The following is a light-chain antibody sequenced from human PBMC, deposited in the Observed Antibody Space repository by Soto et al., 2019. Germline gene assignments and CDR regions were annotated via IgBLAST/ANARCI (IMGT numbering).Light chain of an antibody. CDR1: QNIDMY. CDR2: GAS. V-gene: IGKV1-39*01. CDR3: QHTFNSPPWT. Sequence: DIHMTQSPSSLSASVGDTVTITCRASQNIDMYLNWYQQKPGKAPRVLISGASNLQSGVPSRFSGSGSGTDFTLTISSLQSEDFASYFCQHTFNSPPWTFGQGTKGDNK. J-gene: IGKJ1*01.